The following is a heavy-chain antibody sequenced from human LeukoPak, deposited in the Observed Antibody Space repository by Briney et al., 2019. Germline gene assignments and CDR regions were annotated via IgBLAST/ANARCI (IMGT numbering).Heavy chain of an antibody. J-gene: IGHJ5*02. CDR2: ISYDGSTK. CDR1: GFTFSSYA. V-gene: IGHV3-30*04. CDR3: ARDTPGGAAVS. D-gene: IGHD3-10*01. Sequence: GRSPTLSCVASGFTFSSYAMHWVRQPPGKGLEWVALISYDGSTKLTADSVKGRFSISRDNSKNILYLHMDSLRAADTAVYYCARDTPGGAAVSWGQGTLVTVSS.